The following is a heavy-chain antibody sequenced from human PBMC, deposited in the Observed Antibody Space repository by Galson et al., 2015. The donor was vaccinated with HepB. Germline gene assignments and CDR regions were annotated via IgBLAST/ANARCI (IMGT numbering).Heavy chain of an antibody. CDR3: VRGAAWEIYDIHYYYYGLDV. CDR1: GYNFPNYW. V-gene: IGHV5-51*03. Sequence: QSGAEVKKPGESLKISCKGSGYNFPNYWIGWVRQMPGKGLAWIGIIYPDDSDTRYSPSFQGQVTISVDKSISTAYLQWSSLKASDTSMYYCVRGAAWEIYDIHYYYYGLDVWGQGTTVTVSS. D-gene: IGHD3-9*01. CDR2: IYPDDSDT. J-gene: IGHJ6*02.